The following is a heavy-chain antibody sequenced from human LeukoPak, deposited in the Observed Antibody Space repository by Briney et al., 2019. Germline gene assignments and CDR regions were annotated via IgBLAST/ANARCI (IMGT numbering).Heavy chain of an antibody. Sequence: SVKVSCKASGGTFSSYAISWVRQAPGQGLECMGGIIPIFGTANYAQKFQGRVTITADESTSTAYMELSSLRSEDTAVYYCARGIAVAGPTGANWFDPWGQGTLVTVSS. CDR1: GGTFSSYA. D-gene: IGHD6-19*01. CDR3: ARGIAVAGPTGANWFDP. CDR2: IIPIFGTA. J-gene: IGHJ5*02. V-gene: IGHV1-69*13.